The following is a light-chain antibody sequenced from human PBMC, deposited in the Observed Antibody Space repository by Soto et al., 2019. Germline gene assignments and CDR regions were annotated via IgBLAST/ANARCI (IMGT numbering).Light chain of an antibody. Sequence: EIVLTQSPGTLSLSPGERATLSCMASQSVSISYLAWYQQRPGQAPRLLIYGASSRATGIPDRFSGSGSGTDFTLTINRLEPEDFAVYYCQQYDSSPPFALTFGGGTKVDIK. J-gene: IGKJ4*01. CDR2: GAS. V-gene: IGKV3-20*01. CDR1: QSVSISY. CDR3: QQYDSSPPFALT.